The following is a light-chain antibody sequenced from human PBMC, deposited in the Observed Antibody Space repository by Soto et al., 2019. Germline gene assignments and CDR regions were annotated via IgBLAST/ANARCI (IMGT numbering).Light chain of an antibody. CDR1: QSIRSY. CDR2: AAS. V-gene: IGKV1-39*01. J-gene: IGKJ1*01. Sequence: DIQMTQSPSSLSASVGDRVTITCRASQSIRSYLNWYQQKPGKAPKFMIYAASSLQSGVPSRFSGSGSGTEFTLTISSLQPDDFATYYCQHYNSYPEAFGQGTKVDIK. CDR3: QHYNSYPEA.